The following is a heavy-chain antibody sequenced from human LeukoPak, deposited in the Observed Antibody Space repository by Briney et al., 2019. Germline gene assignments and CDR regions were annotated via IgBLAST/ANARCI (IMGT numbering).Heavy chain of an antibody. CDR3: AKGGQYSSSYQDY. D-gene: IGHD6-6*01. Sequence: GGSLRLSCTASGFTFSSYTMNWVRQAPGKGLEWVSSISGSGDYIFYADSMKGRFTISRDNARNSLYLQVDSLRAEDTAVYYCAKGGQYSSSYQDYWGQGTLVTVSS. CDR1: GFTFSSYT. J-gene: IGHJ4*02. CDR2: ISGSGDYI. V-gene: IGHV3-21*01.